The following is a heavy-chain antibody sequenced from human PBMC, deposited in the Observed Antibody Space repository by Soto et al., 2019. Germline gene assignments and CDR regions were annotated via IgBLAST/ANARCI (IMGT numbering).Heavy chain of an antibody. CDR2: INAGNGNT. CDR3: ARDIVLMVYATPDDAFDI. CDR1: GYTFTSYA. V-gene: IGHV1-3*01. J-gene: IGHJ3*02. Sequence: ASVKVSCKASGYTFTSYAMHWARQAPGQRLEWMGWINAGNGNTKYSQKFQGRVTITRDTSASTAYMELSSLRSEDTAVYYCARDIVLMVYATPDDAFDIWGQGTMVTVSS. D-gene: IGHD2-8*01.